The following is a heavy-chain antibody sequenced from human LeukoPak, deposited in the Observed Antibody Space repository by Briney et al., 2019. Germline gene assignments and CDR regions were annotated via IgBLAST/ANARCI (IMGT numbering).Heavy chain of an antibody. CDR1: GGSISSYY. CDR3: ARAWRWSFDY. CDR2: IYYSGST. V-gene: IGHV4-59*01. J-gene: IGHJ4*02. Sequence: SETLSLTCTVSGGSISSYYWSWIRQPLGKGLEWIGYIYYSGSTNYNPSLKSRVTISVDTSKNQFSLKLSSVTAADTAVYYCARAWRWSFDYWGQGTLVTVSS. D-gene: IGHD2-15*01.